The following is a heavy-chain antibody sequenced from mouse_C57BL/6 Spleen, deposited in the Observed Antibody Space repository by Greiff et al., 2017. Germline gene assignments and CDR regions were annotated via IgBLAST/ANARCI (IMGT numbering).Heavy chain of an antibody. J-gene: IGHJ2*01. D-gene: IGHD2-2*01. Sequence: VQLQQSGPELVKPGASVKIPCKASGYTFTDYNMDWVKQSHGKSLEWIGDINPNNGGTIYNQKFKGKATLTVVKSSSTAYMELRSLTSEDTAVYYCARRNYGYPYYFDYWGQGTTLTVSS. CDR2: INPNNGGT. CDR1: GYTFTDYN. CDR3: ARRNYGYPYYFDY. V-gene: IGHV1-18*01.